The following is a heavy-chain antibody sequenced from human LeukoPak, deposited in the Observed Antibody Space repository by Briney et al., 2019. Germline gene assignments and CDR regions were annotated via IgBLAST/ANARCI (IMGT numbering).Heavy chain of an antibody. CDR2: IYYSGST. D-gene: IGHD3-10*01. CDR3: ARAMGPNYYYYMDV. V-gene: IGHV4-59*01. Sequence: SSETLSLTYTVSGGSISSYYWSWIRQPAGKGLEWVGYIYYSGSTNYNPSLKSRVTISVDTSKNQFSLKLSSVTAADTAVYYCARAMGPNYYYYMDVWGKGTTVTVSS. J-gene: IGHJ6*03. CDR1: GGSISSYY.